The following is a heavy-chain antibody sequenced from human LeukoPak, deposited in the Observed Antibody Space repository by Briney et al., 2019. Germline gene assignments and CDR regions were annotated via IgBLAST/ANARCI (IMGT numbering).Heavy chain of an antibody. CDR1: GGSINYYY. V-gene: IGHV4-59*01. CDR3: ARVPTEGTAAGALDY. J-gene: IGHJ4*02. CDR2: IYYSGST. Sequence: PSETLSLTCTVSGGSINYYYWMWIRQPPGKGLEWIGYIYYSGSTNYNPSLKSRVTISVDTSKNQFSLKLSSVTAADTAVYYCARVPTEGTAAGALDYWGQGTLVTVSS. D-gene: IGHD1-1*01.